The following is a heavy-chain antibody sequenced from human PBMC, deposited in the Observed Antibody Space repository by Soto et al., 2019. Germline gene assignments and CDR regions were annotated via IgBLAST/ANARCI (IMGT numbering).Heavy chain of an antibody. CDR3: ASHYDMWSGYLSPVNY. J-gene: IGHJ4*02. CDR1: GYTFSDYY. Sequence: GGSLRLSCAASGYTFSDYYMSWIRQAPGKGLEWISYIDTSSTKIYYADSVKGRFTISRDNAKNSLYLEMNSLRDEDTAVYYCASHYDMWSGYLSPVNYWGQGTLVTVSS. V-gene: IGHV3-11*01. D-gene: IGHD3-3*01. CDR2: IDTSSTKI.